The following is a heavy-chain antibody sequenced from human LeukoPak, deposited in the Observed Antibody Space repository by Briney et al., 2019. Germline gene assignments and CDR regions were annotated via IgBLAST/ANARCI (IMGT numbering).Heavy chain of an antibody. V-gene: IGHV3-21*04. CDR2: ISSSSSYI. CDR3: AQLVCGDCFPPLHAIPDY. J-gene: IGHJ4*02. D-gene: IGHD2-21*02. Sequence: GGSLRLSCAASGFTFSSYSMNWVRQAPGKGLEWVSSISSSSSYIYYADSVKGRFTISRDNAKNSLYLQMNSLRAEDTAVYYCAQLVCGDCFPPLHAIPDYWGQGTLVTVSS. CDR1: GFTFSSYS.